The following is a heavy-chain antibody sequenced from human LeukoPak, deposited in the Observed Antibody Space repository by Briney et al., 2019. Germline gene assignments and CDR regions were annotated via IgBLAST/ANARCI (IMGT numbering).Heavy chain of an antibody. D-gene: IGHD3-10*01. CDR3: VAGADYYGSGGLNDY. J-gene: IGHJ4*02. Sequence: GRSLRLSCAASGFTFSSYAMHWVRQAPGKGLEWVAVISYDGSNKYYADSVKGRFTISRDNSKNTLYLQMNSLRAEDTAVYYCVAGADYYGSGGLNDYWGQGTLVTVPS. CDR1: GFTFSSYA. CDR2: ISYDGSNK. V-gene: IGHV3-30*04.